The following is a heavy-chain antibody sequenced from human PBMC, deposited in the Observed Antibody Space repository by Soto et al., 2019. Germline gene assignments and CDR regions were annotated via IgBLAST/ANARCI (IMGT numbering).Heavy chain of an antibody. J-gene: IGHJ6*02. Sequence: ASVKVSCKASGYTFTGYYMHWVRQAPGQGLEWMGWINPNSGGTNYAQKFQGWVTMTRDTSISTAYMELSRLRSDDTAVYYCAREVLHQYYYDSSGYYNGMDVWGQGTTVTVSS. CDR2: INPNSGGT. CDR1: GYTFTGYY. D-gene: IGHD3-22*01. V-gene: IGHV1-2*04. CDR3: AREVLHQYYYDSSGYYNGMDV.